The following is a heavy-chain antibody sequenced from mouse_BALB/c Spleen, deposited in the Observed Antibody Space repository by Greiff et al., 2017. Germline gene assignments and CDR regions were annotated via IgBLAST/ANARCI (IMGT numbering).Heavy chain of an antibody. V-gene: IGHV1S135*01. Sequence: SGPELMKPGASVKISCKASGYSFTSYYMHWVKQSHGKSLEWIGYIDPFNGGTSYNQKFKGKATLTVDKSSSTAYMHLSSLTSEDSAVYYCARVRDGYDPLDYWGQGTTLTVSS. D-gene: IGHD2-2*01. J-gene: IGHJ2*01. CDR2: IDPFNGGT. CDR3: ARVRDGYDPLDY. CDR1: GYSFTSYY.